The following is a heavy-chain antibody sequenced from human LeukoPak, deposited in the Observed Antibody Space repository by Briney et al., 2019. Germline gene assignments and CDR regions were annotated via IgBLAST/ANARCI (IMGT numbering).Heavy chain of an antibody. D-gene: IGHD5-24*01. CDR1: GLTFSSYS. V-gene: IGHV3-48*04. CDR2: ISSSGSTI. Sequence: GGSLRLSCAASGLTFSSYSMNWVRQAPGKALEWVSYISSSGSTIYYADAVKGRFTISRDNAKNSLYLQMNSLRAEDTAVYYCAREGLHLYYYYGMDIWGQGTTVTVSS. CDR3: AREGLHLYYYYGMDI. J-gene: IGHJ6*02.